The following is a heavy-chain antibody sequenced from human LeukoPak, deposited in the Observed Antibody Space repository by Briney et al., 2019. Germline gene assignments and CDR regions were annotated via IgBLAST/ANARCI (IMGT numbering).Heavy chain of an antibody. CDR3: AKGSGSYPGKGLDY. D-gene: IGHD1-26*01. Sequence: GGSLGLSCAASGFTFSSYWMSWVRQAPGKGLEWVANIRQDGSEKYYVDSVKGRFTISRDNAKNSLYLQMNSLRAEDTAVYYCAKGSGSYPGKGLDYWGQGTLVTVSS. CDR1: GFTFSSYW. CDR2: IRQDGSEK. V-gene: IGHV3-7*01. J-gene: IGHJ4*02.